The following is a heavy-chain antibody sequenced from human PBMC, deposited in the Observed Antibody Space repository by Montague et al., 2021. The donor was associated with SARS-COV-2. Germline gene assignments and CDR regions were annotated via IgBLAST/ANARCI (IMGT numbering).Heavy chain of an antibody. Sequence: SLSLSWPASGFTFSSYSMNWVRQAPGKGLEWVSSISSSSSYIYYADSVKGRFTISRDNAKNSLYLQMNSLRAEDTAVYYCARDPGYYYDSSGLIDYWGQGTLVTVSS. D-gene: IGHD3-22*01. CDR2: ISSSSSYI. J-gene: IGHJ4*02. V-gene: IGHV3-21*01. CDR3: ARDPGYYYDSSGLIDY. CDR1: GFTFSSYS.